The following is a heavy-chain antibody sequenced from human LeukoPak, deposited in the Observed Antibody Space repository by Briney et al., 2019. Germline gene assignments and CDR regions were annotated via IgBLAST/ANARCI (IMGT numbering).Heavy chain of an antibody. CDR2: ISWNGVTT. V-gene: IGHV3-43*01. CDR1: GFSFRGYT. CDR3: AASDGEQQLAL. J-gene: IGHJ4*02. D-gene: IGHD6-13*01. Sequence: GGSLRLSCAASGFSFRGYTMHWVRQVPGRGLEWVSLISWNGVTTYYRDSVKGRFAISRDDSKNSLYLQMNSLRSEDSALYYCAASDGEQQLALWGQGTLVTVSS.